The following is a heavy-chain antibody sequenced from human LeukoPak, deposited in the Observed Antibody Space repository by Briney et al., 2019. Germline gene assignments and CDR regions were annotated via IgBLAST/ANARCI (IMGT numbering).Heavy chain of an antibody. CDR1: GYTSSDYY. D-gene: IGHD3-9*01. CDR3: ARGHDNTGYNYFDY. Sequence: ASVNVSFKASGYTSSDYYIHWVRQAPGQGLERMGWINPYSGGTNYAQKFQGRVTMTRDTSIATTYMDLSSLMSDDTAVYYCARGHDNTGYNYFDYWGQGTLVTVSS. CDR2: INPYSGGT. J-gene: IGHJ4*02. V-gene: IGHV1-2*02.